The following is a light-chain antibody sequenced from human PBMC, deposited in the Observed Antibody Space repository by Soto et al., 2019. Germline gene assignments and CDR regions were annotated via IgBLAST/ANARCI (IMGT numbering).Light chain of an antibody. CDR3: QQYGSSPPVIT. Sequence: EIVLTQSPGTLSLSPGERATLSCRASQSVSSSYLAWNQQKPGQAPRLLIYGASSRATGIPDRFSGSGSGTDFTLTISRLEPEDFAVYYCQQYGSSPPVITFGQGTRLEIK. CDR1: QSVSSSY. CDR2: GAS. V-gene: IGKV3-20*01. J-gene: IGKJ5*01.